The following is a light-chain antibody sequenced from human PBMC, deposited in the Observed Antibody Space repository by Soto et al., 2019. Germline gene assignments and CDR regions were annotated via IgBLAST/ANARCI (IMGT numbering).Light chain of an antibody. CDR2: GAS. J-gene: IGKJ2*01. CDR1: QSVSSSY. CDR3: QQYASSPVYT. V-gene: IGKV3-20*01. Sequence: EIVLTQSPGTLSLSPGERATLSCRASQSVSSSYLAWNQQKPGQAPRLLIYGASSRATGIPDRFSGSGSGTDFXXXXXXXXXXXXXXYYCQQYASSPVYTFGQGTKLEIK.